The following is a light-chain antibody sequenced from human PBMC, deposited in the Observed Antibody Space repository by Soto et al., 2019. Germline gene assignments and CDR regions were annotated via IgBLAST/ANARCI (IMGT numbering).Light chain of an antibody. Sequence: QSVLTQPSSVSGSPGQSVTISCTGTSRDVGAYNYVSWYQQHPGKAPKLMIYDVSKRPSGVPDRFSGSKSGNTASLTISGLQAEDEADYYCCSYAGSYTYVFGIGTKVTV. CDR2: DVS. CDR3: CSYAGSYTYV. J-gene: IGLJ1*01. V-gene: IGLV2-11*01. CDR1: SRDVGAYNY.